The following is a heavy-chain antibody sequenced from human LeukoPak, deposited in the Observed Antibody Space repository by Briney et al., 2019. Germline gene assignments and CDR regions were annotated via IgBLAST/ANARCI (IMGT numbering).Heavy chain of an antibody. CDR1: GGTFSGYY. J-gene: IGHJ4*02. D-gene: IGHD3-9*01. V-gene: IGHV4-34*01. CDR2: INHSGST. Sequence: PSETLPLTCAVYGGTFSGYYWSWIRQPPGKGLEWIGEINHSGSTNYNPPLKSRVTISVDSSKTQFSLKLSSVTAADTAVYYCARGKLRYFDWLLSPFDYWGQGTLVTVSS. CDR3: ARGKLRYFDWLLSPFDY.